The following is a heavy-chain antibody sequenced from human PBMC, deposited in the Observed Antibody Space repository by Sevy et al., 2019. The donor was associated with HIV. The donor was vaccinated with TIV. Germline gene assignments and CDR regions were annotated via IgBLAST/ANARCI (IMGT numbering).Heavy chain of an antibody. CDR2: IKQDGSEK. D-gene: IGHD6-6*01. CDR1: GFTFSSYW. J-gene: IGHJ4*02. Sequence: GGSLRLSCAASGFTFSSYWMSWVRQAPGKGLEWVANIKQDGSEKYYVDSVKGRFTISRDNAKNSLYLQMNSLRAEDTAVYYCARLASIGPRGEEVDYWGQGTLVTVSS. V-gene: IGHV3-7*01. CDR3: ARLASIGPRGEEVDY.